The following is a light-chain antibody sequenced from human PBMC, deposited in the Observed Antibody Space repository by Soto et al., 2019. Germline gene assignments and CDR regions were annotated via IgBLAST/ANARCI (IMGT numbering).Light chain of an antibody. J-gene: IGLJ2*01. V-gene: IGLV8-61*01. CDR1: SGSVSTSYY. Sequence: QAVVTQEPSFSVSPGGTVTLTCGLSSGSVSTSYYPSWYQQTPGQAPRTLIYSTNTRSSAVPDRFSGSILGNKAALTITGAQADDESDYYCVLYMGSGTVVFGGGTKVTVL. CDR3: VLYMGSGTVV. CDR2: STN.